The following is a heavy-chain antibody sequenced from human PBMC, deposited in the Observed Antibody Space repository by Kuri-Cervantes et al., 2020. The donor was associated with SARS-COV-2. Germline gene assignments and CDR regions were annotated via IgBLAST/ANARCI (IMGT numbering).Heavy chain of an antibody. CDR1: GFTFSSYA. D-gene: IGHD2-2*02. CDR2: ISGSGGST. V-gene: IGHV3-23*01. J-gene: IGHJ5*01. Sequence: GGSLRLSCAASGFTFSSYAMSWVRQAPGKGLKWVSSISGSGGSTYYADSVKGRFTISRDNSKNTLYLQMNSLRAEDTAVYYCAKSPRAIVVVPAAISWGHGTLVTVSS. CDR3: AKSPRAIVVVPAAIS.